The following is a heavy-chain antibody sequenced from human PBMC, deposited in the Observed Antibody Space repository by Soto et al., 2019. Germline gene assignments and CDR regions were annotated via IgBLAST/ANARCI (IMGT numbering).Heavy chain of an antibody. D-gene: IGHD3-10*01. Sequence: GGSLRLSCAASGFTFSSYGMHWVRQAPGKGLEWVAVISYDGSNKYYADSVKGRFTISRDNSKNTLYLQMNSLRAEDTAVYYCANGRIGTTKLETLEVLLWFGEFPLGYYGMDVWGQGTTVTVSS. V-gene: IGHV3-30*18. CDR3: ANGRIGTTKLETLEVLLWFGEFPLGYYGMDV. CDR2: ISYDGSNK. CDR1: GFTFSSYG. J-gene: IGHJ6*02.